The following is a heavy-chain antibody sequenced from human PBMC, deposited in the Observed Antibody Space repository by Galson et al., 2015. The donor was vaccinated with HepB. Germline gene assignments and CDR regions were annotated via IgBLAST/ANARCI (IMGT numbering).Heavy chain of an antibody. D-gene: IGHD6-13*01. V-gene: IGHV3-48*01. J-gene: IGHJ5*02. CDR2: ISSSSSTI. Sequence: SLRLSCAASGFTFSSYSMNWVRQAPGKGLEWVSYISSSSSTIYYADSVKGRFTISRDNAKNSLYLQMNSLKAEDTAVYYCARGADGGIAAAERNWFDPWGQGTLVTVSS. CDR3: ARGADGGIAAAERNWFDP. CDR1: GFTFSSYS.